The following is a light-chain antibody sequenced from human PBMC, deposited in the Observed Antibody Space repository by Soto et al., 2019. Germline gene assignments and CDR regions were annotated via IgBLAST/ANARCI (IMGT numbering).Light chain of an antibody. J-gene: IGKJ1*01. V-gene: IGKV3D-15*01. CDR3: HQYNNWHRT. CDR2: DAS. CDR1: QIVGSN. Sequence: EIVMTQSPATLSVSPGERATLSCRASQIVGSNLAWYQQKPGQAPRLLIYDASKRATGIPARFSGSGFGTESTLTIRSLQSEDFAVYYCHQYNNWHRTFAQGTKVDI.